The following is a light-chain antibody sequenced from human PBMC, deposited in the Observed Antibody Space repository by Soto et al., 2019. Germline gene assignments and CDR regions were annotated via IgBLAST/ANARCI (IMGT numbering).Light chain of an antibody. CDR3: QQSYNTPLT. J-gene: IGKJ3*01. V-gene: IGKV1-39*01. CDR2: AAP. CDR1: QSISSY. Sequence: DIQMTQSPSSLSASVGDRVTITCRASQSISSYLNWYQQKPGKAPKFLIYAAPSLQSGVPSRFSGSGSGTDFTLTISSLQPEDFATYYCQQSYNTPLTFGPGTKVDIK.